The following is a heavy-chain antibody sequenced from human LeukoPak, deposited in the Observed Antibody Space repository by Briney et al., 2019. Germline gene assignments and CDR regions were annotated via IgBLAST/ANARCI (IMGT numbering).Heavy chain of an antibody. V-gene: IGHV4-39*07. CDR2: IYYSGST. CDR1: GGSISSSSYY. CDR3: ARDPPGSSSSAP. Sequence: SETLPLTCTVSGGSISSSSYYWGWIRQPPGKGLEWIGSIYYSGSTYYNPSLKSRVTISVDTSKNQFSLKLSSVTAADTAVYYCARDPPGSSSSAPWGQGTLVTVSS. J-gene: IGHJ5*02. D-gene: IGHD6-13*01.